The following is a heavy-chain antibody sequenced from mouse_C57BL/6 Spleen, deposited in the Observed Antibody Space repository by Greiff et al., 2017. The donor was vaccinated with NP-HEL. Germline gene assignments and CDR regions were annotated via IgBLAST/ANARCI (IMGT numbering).Heavy chain of an antibody. Sequence: VQLQQSGPELVKPGASVKMSCKASGYTFTDSNMHWVKQSHGKSLEWIGYINPNNGGTSYNQKFKGKATLTVNKSSSTAYMELRSLTSEDSAVYYVAGTVDYLDYWGQGTSLTVSS. V-gene: IGHV1-22*01. CDR1: GYTFTDSN. CDR3: AGTVDYLDY. J-gene: IGHJ2*03. D-gene: IGHD1-1*01. CDR2: INPNNGGT.